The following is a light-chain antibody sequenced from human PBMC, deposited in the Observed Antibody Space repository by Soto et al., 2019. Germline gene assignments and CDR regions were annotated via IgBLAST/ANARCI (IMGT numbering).Light chain of an antibody. V-gene: IGKV1-5*01. CDR1: QSISSW. Sequence: DSQMTQSPSTLSASVGDRVTITCRASQSISSWLAWYQQKPGKAPKLLIYDASSLESGVPSRFSGSGSGTEFTLTISSLQPDDFATYYCQQYLGTFGGGTKVDIK. CDR2: DAS. J-gene: IGKJ4*01. CDR3: QQYLGT.